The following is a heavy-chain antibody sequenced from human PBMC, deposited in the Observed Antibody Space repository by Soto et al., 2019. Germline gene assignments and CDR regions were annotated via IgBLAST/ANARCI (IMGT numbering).Heavy chain of an antibody. Sequence: SVKVSCKASGFTFTSSAVQWVRQARGQRLEWIGWIVVGIGNTNYAQKFQERVTITRDMSTSTAYMELSSLRSEDTAVYYCAADGSSGYYEYYFDYWGQGTLVTVSS. D-gene: IGHD3-22*01. CDR2: IVVGIGNT. CDR3: AADGSSGYYEYYFDY. J-gene: IGHJ4*02. CDR1: GFTFTSSA. V-gene: IGHV1-58*01.